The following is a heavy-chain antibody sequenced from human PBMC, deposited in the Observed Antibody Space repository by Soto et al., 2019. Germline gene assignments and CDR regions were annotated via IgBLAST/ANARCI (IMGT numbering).Heavy chain of an antibody. Sequence: PGGSLRLSCAASGFTFNTYAMTWVRQAPGKGLEWVSAISGSGGSTNYADSVQGRFSISRDSSQNTLYLQMNSLRAEDTAVYYCARDRPVDTANFDYWGQGTLVTVSS. D-gene: IGHD5-18*01. CDR1: GFTFNTYA. J-gene: IGHJ4*02. CDR2: ISGSGGST. V-gene: IGHV3-23*01. CDR3: ARDRPVDTANFDY.